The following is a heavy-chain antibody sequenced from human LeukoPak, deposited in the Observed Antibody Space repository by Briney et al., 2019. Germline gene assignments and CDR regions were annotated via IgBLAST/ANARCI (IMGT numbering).Heavy chain of an antibody. Sequence: PSETLSLTCTVSGGSISGYYWSWVRQPPGRGLEWIGWIHYSGNTNYNPSLKSRVTLLVDTSKNQFSLRVTSVTAADTAVYYCARHVGGAGVLRFDPWGQGTLVTVSS. CDR2: IHYSGNT. CDR3: ARHVGGAGVLRFDP. CDR1: GGSISGYY. V-gene: IGHV4-59*08. J-gene: IGHJ5*02. D-gene: IGHD3-3*01.